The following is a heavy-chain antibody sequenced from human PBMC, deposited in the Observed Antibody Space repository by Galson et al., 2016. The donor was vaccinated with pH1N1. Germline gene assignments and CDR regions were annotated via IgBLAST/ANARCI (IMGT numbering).Heavy chain of an antibody. CDR2: ISTYVGNT. CDR1: GYSFSSYG. D-gene: IGHD2-8*01. J-gene: IGHJ5*02. V-gene: IGHV1-18*01. Sequence: SVKVSCKASGYSFSSYGITWVRQAPGQGLEYMGWISTYVGNTNYAQKFQGRVTMTTDTSTSTAYMEVRSLRSDDTAVYYCARDLGVKQYFDPWGQGTLVTVSS. CDR3: ARDLGVKQYFDP.